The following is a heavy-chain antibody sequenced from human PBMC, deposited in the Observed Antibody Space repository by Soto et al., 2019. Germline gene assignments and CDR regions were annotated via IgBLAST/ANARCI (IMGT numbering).Heavy chain of an antibody. CDR1: GYIFTSYG. J-gene: IGHJ6*02. Sequence: QVQLVQSGAEVKKPGAPVKVSCKASGYIFTSYGISWVRQAPGQGLEWMGWISADNGNTNYAQKLQGRVTMTTHTDTSTAYMELRSLSSDDTAVYYCAREGEGVVAATGPYYYGRDGGGQGTTVTVSS. D-gene: IGHD2-15*01. CDR2: ISADNGNT. CDR3: AREGEGVVAATGPYYYGRDG. V-gene: IGHV1-18*01.